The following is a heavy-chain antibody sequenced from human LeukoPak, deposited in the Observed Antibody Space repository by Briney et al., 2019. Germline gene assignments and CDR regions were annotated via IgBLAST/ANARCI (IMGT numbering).Heavy chain of an antibody. V-gene: IGHV4-59*01. Sequence: SETLSLTCTVSGGFLSGYYWGWIRQPPGKGLEWIGYIYYSGSTNCNPSLKSRVTISVDTSSNQFSLKLSSVTAADTAVYYCARIMSTVSRTFDYWGQGTLVTVSS. CDR2: IYYSGST. CDR3: ARIMSTVSRTFDY. CDR1: GGFLSGYY. J-gene: IGHJ4*02. D-gene: IGHD5/OR15-5a*01.